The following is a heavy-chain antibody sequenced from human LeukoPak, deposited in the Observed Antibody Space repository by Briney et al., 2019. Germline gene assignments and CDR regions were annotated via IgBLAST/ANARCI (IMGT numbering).Heavy chain of an antibody. CDR1: GFTFSSFG. CDR2: MSYDGGNE. V-gene: IGHV3-30*18. D-gene: IGHD6-19*01. J-gene: IGHJ6*02. CDR3: VNDLSSGWYAYYGMDV. Sequence: PGGSLRLSCAASGFTFSSFGIHWVRQSPGKGLEWVAVMSYDGGNEYYADSVKGRFTISRDNSKDTLYLQMNSLRGEDTAVYYCVNDLSSGWYAYYGMDVWGQGTTVTVSS.